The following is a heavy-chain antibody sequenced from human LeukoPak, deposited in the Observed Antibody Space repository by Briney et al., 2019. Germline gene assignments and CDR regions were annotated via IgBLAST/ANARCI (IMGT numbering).Heavy chain of an antibody. Sequence: GGSLRLSCAASGSTFSTYWMNWVRQAPGKGLEWVANIKQDGSVKYYVDSVKGRFTISRDNAKNSLYLEMNSLRAEDTAVYYCATYNTVRGVMDYRGQGTLVTVSS. CDR2: IKQDGSVK. CDR3: ATYNTVRGVMDY. CDR1: GSTFSTYW. D-gene: IGHD3-10*01. J-gene: IGHJ4*02. V-gene: IGHV3-7*01.